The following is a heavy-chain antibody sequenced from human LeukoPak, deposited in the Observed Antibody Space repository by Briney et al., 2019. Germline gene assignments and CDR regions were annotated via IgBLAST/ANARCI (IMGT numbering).Heavy chain of an antibody. V-gene: IGHV4-34*01. CDR1: GGSFSGHY. D-gene: IGHD3-10*02. CDR2: INLSGST. Sequence: SETLSHTCAVYGGSFSGHYCSWIRQPPAKELEWIGEINLSGSTNYNPPLKSRAPIPVDTSKNQLSLKLSTVTAADTAQYYLVSVRQANRMDYWGQGTLVTVSS. J-gene: IGHJ4*02. CDR3: VSVRQANRMDY.